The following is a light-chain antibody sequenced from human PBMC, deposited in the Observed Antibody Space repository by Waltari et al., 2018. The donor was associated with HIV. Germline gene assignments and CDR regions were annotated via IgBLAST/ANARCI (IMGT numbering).Light chain of an antibody. CDR1: SSPSTYV. J-gene: IGLJ3*02. CDR3: QTWGKGIRV. Sequence: QVVLTQSPSASASLGASVKLTFTLSSSPSTYVIPWHQQQPEKGPRYLMNVNSDGSNSRGDGIPDRFAGSSSGTERYLTISGLQSEDEADYYCQTWGKGIRVFGGGTRLTVL. V-gene: IGLV4-69*01. CDR2: VNSDGSN.